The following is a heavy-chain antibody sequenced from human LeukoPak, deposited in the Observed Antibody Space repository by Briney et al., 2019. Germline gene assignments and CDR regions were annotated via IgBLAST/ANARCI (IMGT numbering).Heavy chain of an antibody. CDR1: GYSFTSYW. Sequence: GESLNISCKRSGYSFTSYWIGWVRQMPGKGLEWMGIIYPGDSDTRYSPSFQGQVTISAAKSISTAYLQWSSMKASNTAKYYCARPRGDCSGGSCSADYYYMDVWGKGTTVTVSS. J-gene: IGHJ6*03. V-gene: IGHV5-51*01. CDR3: ARPRGDCSGGSCSADYYYMDV. CDR2: IYPGDSDT. D-gene: IGHD2-15*01.